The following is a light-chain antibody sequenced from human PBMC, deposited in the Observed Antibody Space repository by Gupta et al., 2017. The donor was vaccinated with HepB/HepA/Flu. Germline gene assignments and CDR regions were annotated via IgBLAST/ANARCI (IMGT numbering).Light chain of an antibody. V-gene: IGKV1-39*01. CDR1: QSISSY. Sequence: DIQMTQSPSSLSASVGDRVTITCRASQSISSYLNWYQQKPGTAPKLLIYAASSLQSGVPSRFSGSGSGTDFTLTISRLQPEDFATYYCQQSDSTPLTFGDGTKVDI. CDR2: AAS. J-gene: IGKJ3*01. CDR3: QQSDSTPLT.